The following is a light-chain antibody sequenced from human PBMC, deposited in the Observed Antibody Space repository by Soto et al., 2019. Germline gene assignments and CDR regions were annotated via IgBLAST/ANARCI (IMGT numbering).Light chain of an antibody. CDR1: GSNIGSGYC. Sequence: QSALTQPPSVPGAPGQTVTISCTGSGSNIGSGYCVQWYQQLPGTAPRLLIYGSDDRPSGVPDRFSASVSGNSASLAITGLQTEDEAVYYCQSYDSNLSEVFGPGTKVTVL. CDR3: QSYDSNLSEV. J-gene: IGLJ1*01. V-gene: IGLV1-40*01. CDR2: GSD.